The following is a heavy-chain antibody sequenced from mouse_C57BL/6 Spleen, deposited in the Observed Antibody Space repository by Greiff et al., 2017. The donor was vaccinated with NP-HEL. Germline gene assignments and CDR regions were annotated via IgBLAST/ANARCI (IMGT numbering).Heavy chain of an antibody. CDR2: IYPGDGDT. CDR3: ARGNYGSGYYFDY. Sequence: QVLLQQSGPELVKPGASVKLSCMASGYAFSSSWMNWVKQRPGKGLEWIGRIYPGDGDTNYNGKFKGKATLTADKSSSTAYMQLSSRTSEDSAVYICARGNYGSGYYFDYWGQGTTLTVSS. D-gene: IGHD1-1*01. J-gene: IGHJ2*01. V-gene: IGHV1-82*01. CDR1: GYAFSSSW.